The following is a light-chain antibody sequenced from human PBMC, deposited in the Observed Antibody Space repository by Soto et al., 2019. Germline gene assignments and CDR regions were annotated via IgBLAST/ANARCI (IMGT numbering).Light chain of an antibody. V-gene: IGLV2-18*01. CDR3: AAWDDSLSGPV. Sequence: QSALTQPPSVSGSPGQSVTISCTATTTDIDNYDSVSWYQQAPGTAPKLIIYDVNNRPSGAPDRFSGSKSGTSASLAISGLRSEDEAHYYCAAWDDSLSGPVFGGGTKLTVL. J-gene: IGLJ2*01. CDR2: DVN. CDR1: TTDIDNYDS.